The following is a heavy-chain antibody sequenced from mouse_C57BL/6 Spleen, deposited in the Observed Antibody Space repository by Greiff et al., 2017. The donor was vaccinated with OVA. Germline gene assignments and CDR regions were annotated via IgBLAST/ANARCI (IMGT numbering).Heavy chain of an antibody. CDR1: GYTFTSYW. CDR3: ARGLYYDYDGFAY. Sequence: QVQLQQPGAELVKPGASVKMSCKASGYTFTSYWITWVKQRPGQGLEWIGDIYPGSGSTNYNEKFKSKATLTVDTSSSTAYMQLSSLTSEDSAVYYGARGLYYDYDGFAYWGQGTLVTVSA. CDR2: IYPGSGST. V-gene: IGHV1-55*01. D-gene: IGHD2-4*01. J-gene: IGHJ3*01.